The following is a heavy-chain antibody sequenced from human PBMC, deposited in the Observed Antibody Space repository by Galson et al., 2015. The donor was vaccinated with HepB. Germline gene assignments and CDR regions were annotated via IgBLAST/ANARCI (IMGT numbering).Heavy chain of an antibody. CDR2: INPNSGGT. CDR3: ARVATIRTSCLDY. CDR1: GYTFTGYY. D-gene: IGHD5-12*01. J-gene: IGHJ4*02. Sequence: SVKVSCKASGYTFTGYYTHWVRQAPGQGLEWMGWINPNSGGTNYAQKFQGRVTMTRDTSISTAYMELSRLRSDDTAVYYCARVATIRTSCLDYWGQGTLVTVSS. V-gene: IGHV1-2*02.